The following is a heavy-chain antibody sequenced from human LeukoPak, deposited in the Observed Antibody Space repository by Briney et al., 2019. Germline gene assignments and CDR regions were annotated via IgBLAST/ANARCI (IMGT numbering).Heavy chain of an antibody. V-gene: IGHV3-7*01. CDR1: GFTFSSYW. Sequence: GGSLRLSCAASGFTFSSYWMSWVRQAPGKGLEWVANIKQDGSEKYYVDSVKGRFPISRDNAKNSLYLQMNSLRAEDTAVYYCARDEYDYVWGSYTRVYYFDYWGQGTLVTVSS. CDR2: IKQDGSEK. D-gene: IGHD3-16*01. CDR3: ARDEYDYVWGSYTRVYYFDY. J-gene: IGHJ4*02.